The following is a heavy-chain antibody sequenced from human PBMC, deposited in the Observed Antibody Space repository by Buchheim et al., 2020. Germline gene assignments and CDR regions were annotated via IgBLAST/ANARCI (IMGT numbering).Heavy chain of an antibody. V-gene: IGHV3-33*01. CDR1: GFNFSNYA. Sequence: QVQLVESGGGVVQPGRSLRLSCAASGFNFSNYAMHWVRQAPGKGLEWVAVICYDGTNRYYADSVKGRFTISRDNSKSSLYLQMKSLRAEDTAVYYCGGSSDYWGQGTL. J-gene: IGHJ4*02. D-gene: IGHD6-19*01. CDR2: ICYDGTNR. CDR3: GGSSDY.